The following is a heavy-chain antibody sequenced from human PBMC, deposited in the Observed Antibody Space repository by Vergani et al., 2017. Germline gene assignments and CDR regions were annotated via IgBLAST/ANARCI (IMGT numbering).Heavy chain of an antibody. D-gene: IGHD2-2*02. Sequence: QVQLQESGPGLVKPSQTLSLTCTVSGGSISSGGYYWSWIRQHPGKDLEWIGYIYYSGSTYYNPSLKSRVIISVDTSKNQFSRKLSSVTASDTAVYYCERGPDGYFSSTSCYKNYYYMDVWGKGTTVTVSS. V-gene: IGHV4-31*03. J-gene: IGHJ6*03. CDR3: ERGPDGYFSSTSCYKNYYYMDV. CDR2: IYYSGST. CDR1: GGSISSGGYY.